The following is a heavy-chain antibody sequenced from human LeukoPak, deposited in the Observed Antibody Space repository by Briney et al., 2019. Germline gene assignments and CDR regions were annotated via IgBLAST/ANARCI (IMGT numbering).Heavy chain of an antibody. CDR1: GFTFSSYE. J-gene: IGHJ4*02. D-gene: IGHD6-13*01. V-gene: IGHV3-48*03. CDR2: ISSSGSTI. CDR3: ARECNGSSWYVLDY. Sequence: QTGGSLRLSCAASGFTFSSYEMNWVRQAPGKGLEWVSYISSSGSTIYYADSVKGRFTISRDNAKNSMYLQMNSLRAEDTAVYYCARECNGSSWYVLDYWGEGTLVTVSS.